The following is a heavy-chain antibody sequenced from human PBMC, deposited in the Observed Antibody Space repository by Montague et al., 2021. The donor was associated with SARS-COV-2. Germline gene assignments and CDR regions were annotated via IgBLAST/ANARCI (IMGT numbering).Heavy chain of an antibody. CDR2: ISYDGSIQ. V-gene: IGHV3-30*18. J-gene: IGHJ4*02. CDR1: GFTFNNFG. D-gene: IGHD3-10*01. CDR3: AKDATIFWFERGRGTFDH. Sequence: SLRLSCAASGFTFNNFGMHWVRQAPGQGLEWVAVISYDGSIQYYADSVEGRFTISRDWSKNTLYLQMSSLRPEDTAVYYRAKDATIFWFERGRGTFDHWGQGTLVAVSS.